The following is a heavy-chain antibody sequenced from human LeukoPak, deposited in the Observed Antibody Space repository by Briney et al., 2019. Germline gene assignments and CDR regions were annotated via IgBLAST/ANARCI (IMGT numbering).Heavy chain of an antibody. CDR2: ISWNSGSI. CDR1: GFTFDDYA. D-gene: IGHD4-17*01. CDR3: AKGLTVTTAFFDY. J-gene: IGHJ4*02. Sequence: PGGSLRLSCAASGFTFDDYAMHWVRQAPGKGLEWVSGISWNSGSIGYADSVKGRFTISRDNAKTSLYLQMNSLRAEDTALYYCAKGLTVTTAFFDYWGQGTLVTVSS. V-gene: IGHV3-9*01.